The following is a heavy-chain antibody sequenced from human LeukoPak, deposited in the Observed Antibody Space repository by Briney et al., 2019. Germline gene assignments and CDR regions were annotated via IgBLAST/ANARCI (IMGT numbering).Heavy chain of an antibody. Sequence: SETLSLTCTVSGGSISSSSYYWGWIRQPPGKGLEWIGSIYYSGSTYYNPSLKSRLTISVDTSKNQFFLKLSSVTAADTALYYCARVHDSGYYSVFDYWGQGTLVTASS. CDR2: IYYSGST. CDR3: ARVHDSGYYSVFDY. CDR1: GGSISSSSYY. V-gene: IGHV4-39*07. J-gene: IGHJ4*02. D-gene: IGHD3-22*01.